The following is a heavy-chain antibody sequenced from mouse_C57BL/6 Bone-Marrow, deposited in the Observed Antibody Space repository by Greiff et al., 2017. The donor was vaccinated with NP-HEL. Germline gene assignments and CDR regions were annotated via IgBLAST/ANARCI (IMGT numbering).Heavy chain of an antibody. CDR3: AREGPFITTVVNY. J-gene: IGHJ2*01. Sequence: EVKLQESGPVLVKPGASVKMSCKASGYTFTDYYMNWVKQSHGKSLEWIGVINPYNGGTSYNQKFKGKATLTVDKSSSTAYMELNSLTSEDSAVYYCAREGPFITTVVNYWGQGTTLTVSS. CDR1: GYTFTDYY. D-gene: IGHD1-1*01. V-gene: IGHV1-19*01. CDR2: INPYNGGT.